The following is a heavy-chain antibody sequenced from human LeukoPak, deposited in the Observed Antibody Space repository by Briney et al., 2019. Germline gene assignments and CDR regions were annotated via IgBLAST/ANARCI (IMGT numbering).Heavy chain of an antibody. CDR1: GFTFSSYA. J-gene: IGHJ4*02. D-gene: IGHD2-21*01. Sequence: GGSLRLSCAASGFTFSSYAMSWVRQAPGKGLEWVSAISGSGGSTYYADSVKGRFTISRDNSKNTLYVQMHSLRAEDTAVYYCATEKGDSPDYWGQGTLVTVSS. V-gene: IGHV3-23*01. CDR3: ATEKGDSPDY. CDR2: ISGSGGST.